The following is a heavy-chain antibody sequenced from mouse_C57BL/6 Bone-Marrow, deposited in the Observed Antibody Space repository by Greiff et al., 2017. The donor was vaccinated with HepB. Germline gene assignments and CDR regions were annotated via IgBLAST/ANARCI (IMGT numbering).Heavy chain of an antibody. J-gene: IGHJ1*03. CDR3: TRLVITTVVATPFYWYFDV. CDR1: GFTFSSYA. D-gene: IGHD1-1*01. V-gene: IGHV5-9-1*02. Sequence: EVMLVESGEGLVKPGGSLKLSCAASGFTFSSYAMSWVRQTPEKRLEWVAYISSGGDYIYYADTVKGRFTISRDNARNTLYLQMSSLKSEDTAMYYCTRLVITTVVATPFYWYFDVWGTGTTVTVSS. CDR2: ISSGGDYI.